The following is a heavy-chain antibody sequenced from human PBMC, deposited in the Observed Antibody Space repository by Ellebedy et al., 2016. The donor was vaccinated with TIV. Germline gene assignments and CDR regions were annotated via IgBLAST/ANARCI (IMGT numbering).Heavy chain of an antibody. J-gene: IGHJ4*02. V-gene: IGHV3-30-3*01. CDR1: GFTFNSYA. Sequence: GESLKISCVVSGFTFNSYAMHWVRQAPGKGLEWVAVISHDGSSQYYADSVKGRFTVSRDNSMTTVYLEMNSLRAEDTALYYCARDLDKSSGWYGGAAYWGQGTQVTVSS. CDR3: ARDLDKSSGWYGGAAY. D-gene: IGHD6-19*01. CDR2: ISHDGSSQ.